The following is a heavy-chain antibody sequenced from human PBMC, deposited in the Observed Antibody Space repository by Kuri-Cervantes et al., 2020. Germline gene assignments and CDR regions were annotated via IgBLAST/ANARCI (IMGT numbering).Heavy chain of an antibody. D-gene: IGHD7-27*01. CDR1: GGSISDYF. Sequence: GSLRLSCSVSGGSISDYFWSWIRQPPGKGLEWIGYIYYTGNTNYNPSLKSRVTISVDTSKNQFSLKLSSVTAADTAVYYCARDHWGFGTYWYFDLWGRGTLVTVSS. V-gene: IGHV4-59*01. CDR3: ARDHWGFGTYWYFDL. CDR2: IYYTGNT. J-gene: IGHJ2*01.